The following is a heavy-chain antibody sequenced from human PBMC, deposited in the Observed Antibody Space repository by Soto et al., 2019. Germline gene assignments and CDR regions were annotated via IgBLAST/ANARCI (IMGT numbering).Heavy chain of an antibody. CDR2: IYPGDSDT. CDR3: ARLSRVPAAMVYSYMDV. D-gene: IGHD2-2*01. Sequence: PGESLKISCKGSGYSFTSYWIGWVRQMPGKGLEWMGIIYPGDSDTRYSPSFQGQVTISADKSISTAYLQWSSLKASDTAMYYCARLSRVPAAMVYSYMDVWGKGTTVTVSS. CDR1: GYSFTSYW. V-gene: IGHV5-51*01. J-gene: IGHJ6*03.